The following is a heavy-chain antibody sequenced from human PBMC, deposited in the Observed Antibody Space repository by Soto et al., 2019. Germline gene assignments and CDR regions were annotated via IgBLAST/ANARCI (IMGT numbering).Heavy chain of an antibody. D-gene: IGHD3-3*01. Sequence: EVQLLESGGGLVQPGGSLRLSCAASGFTFSSYAMSWVRQAPGKGLEWVSAISGSGGSTYYADSVKGRFTISRDNSKNTLYLQMNSLRAEDTAVYYCAKDTPIDVFWSGYTTNTYYGMDVWGQGTTVTVSS. CDR2: ISGSGGST. CDR3: AKDTPIDVFWSGYTTNTYYGMDV. V-gene: IGHV3-23*01. CDR1: GFTFSSYA. J-gene: IGHJ6*02.